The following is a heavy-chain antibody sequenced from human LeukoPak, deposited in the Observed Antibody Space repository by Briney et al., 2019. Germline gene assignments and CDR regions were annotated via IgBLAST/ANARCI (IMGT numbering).Heavy chain of an antibody. J-gene: IGHJ6*03. V-gene: IGHV3-74*01. CDR2: INGDGSST. D-gene: IGHD6-19*01. CDR1: GFTFNSHW. CDR3: ARDPYSGGYGAYYYYYMDV. Sequence: GGSLRLSCAASGFTFNSHWMHWVRQAPGKGLVWVSRINGDGSSTTYADSVRGRSTISRDNAENSLYLQMNSLRDEDTAVYYCARDPYSGGYGAYYYYYMDVWGKGTTVTVSS.